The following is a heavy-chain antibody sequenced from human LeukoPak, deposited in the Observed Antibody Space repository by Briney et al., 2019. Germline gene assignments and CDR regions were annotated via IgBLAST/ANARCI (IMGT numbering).Heavy chain of an antibody. J-gene: IGHJ4*02. CDR3: AKRGLRPVGYFDY. D-gene: IGHD1-26*01. V-gene: IGHV3-23*01. CDR2: ISGSGGST. CDR1: GFTFSSYA. Sequence: GGSLRLSCAASGFTFSSYAMSWVRPAPGKGREWGSAISGSGGSTYYADTVKGRFTISRDNSKNTLYLQMNSLRAEDTAVYYCAKRGLRPVGYFDYWGQGTLVTVSS.